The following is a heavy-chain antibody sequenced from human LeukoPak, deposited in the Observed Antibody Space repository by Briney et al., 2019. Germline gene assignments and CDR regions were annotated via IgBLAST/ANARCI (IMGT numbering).Heavy chain of an antibody. CDR1: GGSISSYY. Sequence: PSETLSLTCTVSGGSISSYYWSWIRQPAGKGLEWIGRIYTSGSTNYNPSLKSRVTISVDTSKNQFSLKLSSVTAADTAVYYCAREGEMATFYYYYYMDVWGKGTTVTISS. CDR3: AREGEMATFYYYYYMDV. CDR2: IYTSGST. D-gene: IGHD5-24*01. J-gene: IGHJ6*03. V-gene: IGHV4-4*07.